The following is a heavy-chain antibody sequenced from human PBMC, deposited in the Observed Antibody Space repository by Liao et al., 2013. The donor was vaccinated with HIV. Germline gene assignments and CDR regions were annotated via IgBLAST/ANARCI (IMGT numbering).Heavy chain of an antibody. CDR2: IYYSGST. CDR3: ARESHDIFTGFEPKTDY. CDR1: GGSISSSTYY. D-gene: IGHD3-9*01. J-gene: IGHJ4*02. V-gene: IGHV4-39*07. Sequence: QLQLQESGPGLVKPSETLSLTCTVSGGSISSSTYYWGWIRQPPGKGLEWVGTIYYSGSTYYNPSLKSRVTISVDTSKNQFSLKLSSVTAADTAVYYCARESHDIFTGFEPKTDYWGQGVLVTVSS.